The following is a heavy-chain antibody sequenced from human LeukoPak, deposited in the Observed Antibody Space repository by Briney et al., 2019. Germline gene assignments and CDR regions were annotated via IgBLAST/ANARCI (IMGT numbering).Heavy chain of an antibody. CDR2: ISSSGVNT. J-gene: IGHJ4*02. CDR3: ARATDLTDYDFWSGYIDY. CDR1: GFTFTTYA. Sequence: GGSLRLSCAASGFTFTTYAMSWVRQAPGKGLEWVSTISSSGVNTYYADSVKGRFTISRDNSKNTLYLQMNSLRAEDTAVYYCARATDLTDYDFWSGYIDYWGQGTLVTVSS. V-gene: IGHV3-23*01. D-gene: IGHD3-3*01.